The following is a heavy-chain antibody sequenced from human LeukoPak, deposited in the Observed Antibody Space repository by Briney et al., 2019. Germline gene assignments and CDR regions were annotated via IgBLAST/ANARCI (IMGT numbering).Heavy chain of an antibody. D-gene: IGHD3-3*01. CDR1: GGSFSGYY. CDR3: ARDGVATSRYYYGMDV. CDR2: INHSGST. J-gene: IGHJ6*02. Sequence: SETLSLTCAVYGGSFSGYYWSWIRQPPGKGLEWIGEINHSGSTNYNPSLKSRVTISVDTSKNQFSLKLSSVTAADTAVYYCARDGVATSRYYYGMDVWGQGTTVTVSS. V-gene: IGHV4-34*01.